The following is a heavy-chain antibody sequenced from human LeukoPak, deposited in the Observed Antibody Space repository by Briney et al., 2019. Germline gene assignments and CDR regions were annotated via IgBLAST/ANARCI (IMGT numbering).Heavy chain of an antibody. Sequence: SETLFLTCTVSGGSISSYYWSWIRQPPGKGLEWIGYIYYSGSTNYNPSLKSRVTISVDTSKNQFSLKLSSVTAADTAVYYCARDPGGSFDYWGQGTLVTVSS. D-gene: IGHD1-26*01. CDR3: ARDPGGSFDY. V-gene: IGHV4-59*01. CDR2: IYYSGST. CDR1: GGSISSYY. J-gene: IGHJ4*02.